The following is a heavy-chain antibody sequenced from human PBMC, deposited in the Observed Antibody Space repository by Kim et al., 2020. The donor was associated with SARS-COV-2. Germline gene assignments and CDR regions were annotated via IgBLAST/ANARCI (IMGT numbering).Heavy chain of an antibody. V-gene: IGHV4-38-2*02. CDR2: ISHSGNT. Sequence: SETLSLTCTVSGSSIGSGYYWGWIRQPPGRGLEWIGSISHSGNTYYNPSLQSRVTISVDTSKKQFSLKLSSVTAADTAVYYCARKVVSGWSNFDMWGQG. CDR3: ARKVVSGWSNFDM. D-gene: IGHD6-13*01. CDR1: GSSIGSGYY. J-gene: IGHJ3*02.